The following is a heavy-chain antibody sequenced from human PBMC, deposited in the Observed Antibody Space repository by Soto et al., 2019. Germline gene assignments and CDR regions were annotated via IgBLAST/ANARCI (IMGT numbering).Heavy chain of an antibody. CDR1: GGTFSSYT. D-gene: IGHD2-15*01. CDR2: IIPILGIA. J-gene: IGHJ5*02. CDR3: ARDKIGASGQTHNWFDP. V-gene: IGHV1-69*04. Sequence: GASVKVSCKASGGTFSSYTISWVRQAPGQGLEWMGRIIPILGIANYAQKFQGRVTITADKSTSTAYMELSSLRSEDTAVYYCARDKIGASGQTHNWFDPWGQGTLVTVSS.